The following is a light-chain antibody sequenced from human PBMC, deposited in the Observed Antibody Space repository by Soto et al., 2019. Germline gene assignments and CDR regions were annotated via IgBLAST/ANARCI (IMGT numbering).Light chain of an antibody. J-gene: IGKJ5*01. CDR2: GAS. CDR1: QSVSSN. CDR3: QQYNNWPPIT. Sequence: EIVITQSPSTLSVSPGERATLSFRASQSVSSNLAWYQQKPGQAPRLLIYGASTRATGIPARFSGSGSGTEFTLTISSLQSEDFAVYYCQQYNNWPPITFGQGTRLEIK. V-gene: IGKV3-15*01.